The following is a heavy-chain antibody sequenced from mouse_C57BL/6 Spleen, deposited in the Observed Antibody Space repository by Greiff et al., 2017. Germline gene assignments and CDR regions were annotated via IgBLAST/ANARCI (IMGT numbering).Heavy chain of an antibody. V-gene: IGHV1-61*01. D-gene: IGHD1-1*01. CDR1: GYTFTSYW. J-gene: IGHJ4*01. CDR2: IYPSDSET. CDR3: ARNYYGSSAGAMDY. Sequence: QVQLQQPGAELVRPGSSVKLSCKASGYTFTSYWMDWVKQRPGQGLEWIGNIYPSDSETHYNQKFKDKATLTVDKSSSTAYMQLSSLTSEDSAVXYCARNYYGSSAGAMDYWGQGTSVTVSS.